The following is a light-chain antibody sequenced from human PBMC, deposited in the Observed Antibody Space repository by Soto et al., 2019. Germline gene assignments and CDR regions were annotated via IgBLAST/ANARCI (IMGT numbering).Light chain of an antibody. CDR2: AAS. J-gene: IGKJ4*01. Sequence: DIQMTQSPSSLSASVGDRVALTCRASQSISTFLNWYQQKPGKAPKLLIYAASTLQSGVPSRFSGSGSGTDFTLAITSLQHEDFATYYCQQSYITPLTFGGGTAVEIK. CDR1: QSISTF. V-gene: IGKV1-39*01. CDR3: QQSYITPLT.